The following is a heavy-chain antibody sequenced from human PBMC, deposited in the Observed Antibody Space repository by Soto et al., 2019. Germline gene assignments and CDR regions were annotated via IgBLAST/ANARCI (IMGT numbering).Heavy chain of an antibody. CDR2: IFYAGSNK. D-gene: IGHD3-10*01. CDR1: GFTFSSYG. V-gene: IGHV3-30*18. CDR3: AKGGSRYYDYRDG. J-gene: IGHJ6*03. Sequence: QVQLVESGGGVVQPGRSLRLSCAASGFTFSSYGMHWVRQAPGKGLEWVAVIFYAGSNKYYADSVKGRFTISRDNSKNKLDLQKNSLRAEDTAVYYWAKGGSRYYDYRDGWGKGTTVTVYS.